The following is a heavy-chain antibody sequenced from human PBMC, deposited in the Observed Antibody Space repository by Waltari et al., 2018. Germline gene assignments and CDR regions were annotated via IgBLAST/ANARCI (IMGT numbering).Heavy chain of an antibody. V-gene: IGHV1-69*04. D-gene: IGHD2-2*02. CDR3: ARAPPLRYCSSTSCSTFDY. J-gene: IGHJ4*02. CDR2: IIPILGIA. CDR1: GGPFSSYA. Sequence: QVQLVQSGAEVKKPGSSVKVSCKASGGPFSSYAISRVRQAPGQGIEWMGGIIPILGIANYAQKFQGRVTITADESTSTAYIELSSLRSEDTAVYYCARAPPLRYCSSTSCSTFDYWGQGTLVTVSS.